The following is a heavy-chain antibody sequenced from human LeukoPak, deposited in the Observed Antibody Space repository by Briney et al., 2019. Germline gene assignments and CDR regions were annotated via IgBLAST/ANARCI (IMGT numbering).Heavy chain of an antibody. Sequence: SETLSLTCAVYGGSFSGYYWSWIRQPPGKGLEWIGEINHSGSTNYNPSLKSRVTISVDTSKNQFSLKLRSVTAADTAVYYCARGPEGDWSPAYYYYYMDVWGKGTTVTVSS. CDR2: INHSGST. V-gene: IGHV4-34*01. CDR1: GGSFSGYY. CDR3: ARGPEGDWSPAYYYYYMDV. J-gene: IGHJ6*03. D-gene: IGHD3/OR15-3a*01.